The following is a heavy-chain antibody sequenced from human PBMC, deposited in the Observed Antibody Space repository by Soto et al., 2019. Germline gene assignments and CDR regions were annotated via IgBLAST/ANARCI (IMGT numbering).Heavy chain of an antibody. J-gene: IGHJ4*02. CDR3: AKDHATTYYDFWSGYSIFDY. CDR1: GFTFSSYA. CDR2: ISGSGGST. D-gene: IGHD3-3*01. V-gene: IGHV3-23*01. Sequence: GGSLRLSCAASGFTFSSYAMSWVRQAPGKGLEWVSAISGSGGSTYYADPVKGRFTISRDNSKNTLYLQMNSLRAEDTAVYYCAKDHATTYYDFWSGYSIFDYWGQGTLVTVSS.